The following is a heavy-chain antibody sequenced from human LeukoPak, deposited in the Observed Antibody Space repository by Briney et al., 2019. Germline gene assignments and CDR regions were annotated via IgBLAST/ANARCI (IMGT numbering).Heavy chain of an antibody. CDR3: ARVGAVAGTGGY. J-gene: IGHJ4*02. V-gene: IGHV3-74*01. D-gene: IGHD6-19*01. CDR2: IKSDGSIT. CDR1: GFTFSSYW. Sequence: GGSLRLSCAASGFTFSSYWMHWVRQAPGKGLVWVSRIKSDGSITSYADSVKGRFTISRDNAKNTLYLQMNSLRAEDTAVYYCARVGAVAGTGGYWGQGTLVTVSS.